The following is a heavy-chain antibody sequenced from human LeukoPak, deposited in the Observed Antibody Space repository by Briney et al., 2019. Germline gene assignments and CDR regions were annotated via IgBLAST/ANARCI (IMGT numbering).Heavy chain of an antibody. CDR2: INPHSGGI. CDR1: AYTFTAYY. J-gene: IGHJ6*02. Sequence: GASVKVSCKASAYTFTAYYMHWVRQAPGQGLEWMGWINPHSGGINYAQKFLGRVSMTRDASIRTANMELSRLSADHTAVYYCARGANIVGQDYSLYGMDVWGQGTTVTVSS. D-gene: IGHD2-21*01. V-gene: IGHV1-2*02. CDR3: ARGANIVGQDYSLYGMDV.